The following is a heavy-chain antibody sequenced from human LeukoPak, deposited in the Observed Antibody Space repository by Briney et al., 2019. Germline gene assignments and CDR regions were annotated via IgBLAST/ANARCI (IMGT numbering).Heavy chain of an antibody. J-gene: IGHJ3*02. Sequence: ASVKVSCKASGYTFTSYGISWVRQAPGQGLEWMGWISAYNGNTNYAQKLQGRVTMTTDTSTSTAYMELRSLRAEDMALYYCAKDQYSSGRDAFDIWGQGAMVTVSS. D-gene: IGHD6-19*01. V-gene: IGHV1-18*03. CDR1: GYTFTSYG. CDR3: AKDQYSSGRDAFDI. CDR2: ISAYNGNT.